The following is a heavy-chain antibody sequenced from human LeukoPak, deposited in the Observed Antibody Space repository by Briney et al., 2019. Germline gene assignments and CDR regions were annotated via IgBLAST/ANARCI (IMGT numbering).Heavy chain of an antibody. CDR3: AREALYQLLTDAFDI. J-gene: IGHJ3*02. Sequence: GGSLRLSCAASGFTFSGYNMNWVRQAPGKGLEWVSSISSSSSYIYYADSVKGRFTISRDNAKNSLYLQMNSLRADDTAVYYCAREALYQLLTDAFDIWGQGTMVTVSS. CDR1: GFTFSGYN. CDR2: ISSSSSYI. D-gene: IGHD2-2*01. V-gene: IGHV3-21*04.